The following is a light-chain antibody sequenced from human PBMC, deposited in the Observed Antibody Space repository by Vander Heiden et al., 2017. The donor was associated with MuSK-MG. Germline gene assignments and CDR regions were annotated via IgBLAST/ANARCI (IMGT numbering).Light chain of an antibody. CDR1: SSDVGGYNY. V-gene: IGLV2-14*03. CDR2: DVS. Sequence: QSALTQPASGAGSPGQSITISCTGTSSDVGGYNYASWYQQHPGKVPKLMIYDVSNRPSGVSNRFSGSKSGNTASLTISGLQAGDEADYYCASYTSSSAPYVFGTGTKVTVL. CDR3: ASYTSSSAPYV. J-gene: IGLJ1*01.